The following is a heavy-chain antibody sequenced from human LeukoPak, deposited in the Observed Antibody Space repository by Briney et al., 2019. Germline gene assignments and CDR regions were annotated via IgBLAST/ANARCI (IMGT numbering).Heavy chain of an antibody. V-gene: IGHV1-24*01. CDR1: GYTVTEVA. D-gene: IGHD5-24*01. CDR2: FHPKDADM. CDR3: AREVRDGIAFDY. Sequence: GASVKVSCKVSGYTVTEVAIHWVRQTPGEGLEWMGGFHPKDADMIYAQKFQGRVTMTQDTSTDTVYMELSSLRSDDTAVYYCAREVRDGIAFDYWGQGTLVTVSS. J-gene: IGHJ4*02.